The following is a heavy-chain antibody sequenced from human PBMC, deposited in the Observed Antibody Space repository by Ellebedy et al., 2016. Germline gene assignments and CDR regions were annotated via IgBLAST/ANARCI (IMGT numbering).Heavy chain of an antibody. Sequence: GESLKISXAASGFTFSSYWMSWVRQAPGKGLEWVANIKQDGSEKYYVDSVKGRFTISRDNAKNSLYLQMNSLRAEDTAVYYCARVSSWYRGYFDYWGQGTLVTVSS. J-gene: IGHJ4*02. CDR1: GFTFSSYW. D-gene: IGHD6-13*01. CDR2: IKQDGSEK. CDR3: ARVSSWYRGYFDY. V-gene: IGHV3-7*04.